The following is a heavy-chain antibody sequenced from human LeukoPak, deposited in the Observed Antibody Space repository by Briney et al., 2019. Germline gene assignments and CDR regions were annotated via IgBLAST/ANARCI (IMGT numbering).Heavy chain of an antibody. CDR1: GGSISSGDYY. CDR3: ARPYYYDSRIDP. D-gene: IGHD3-22*01. V-gene: IGHV4-30-4*01. J-gene: IGHJ5*02. CDR2: MCYSGST. Sequence: PSKTLSLTCTVSGGSISSGDYYWSWIRQPPGKGLEWIAYMCYSGSTYYNPSLKSRVTMSADTSKNQLSLKLSSVTAADTAVYYCARPYYYDSRIDPWGQGILVTVSS.